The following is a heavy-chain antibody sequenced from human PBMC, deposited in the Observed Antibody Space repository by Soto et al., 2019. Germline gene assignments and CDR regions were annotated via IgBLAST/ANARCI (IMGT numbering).Heavy chain of an antibody. CDR1: GGTFSSYS. CDR3: ARVEQLGAGFRCYYYYCMVV. J-gene: IGHJ6*03. CDR2: IIPIFGTA. V-gene: IGHV1-69*13. Sequence: GASVKLSCKASGGTFSSYSISWVRQAPGQGLEWMGGIIPIFGTANYAQKFQGRVTITADESTSTAYMELSSLRSEDTAVYYCARVEQLGAGFRCYYYYCMVVWGKGTTVTVSS. D-gene: IGHD6-6*01.